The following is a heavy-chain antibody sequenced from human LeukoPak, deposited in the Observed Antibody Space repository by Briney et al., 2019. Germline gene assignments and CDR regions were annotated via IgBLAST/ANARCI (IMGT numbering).Heavy chain of an antibody. V-gene: IGHV3-7*01. J-gene: IGHJ4*02. CDR3: ARETQDYYGSGSYFGGFDY. D-gene: IGHD3-10*01. CDR2: IRQDESEK. CDR1: GFTFSSYW. Sequence: QPGGSLRLSCTVSGFTFSSYWMTWVRQAPGKGLEWVANIRQDESEKYYVDSVKGRFTISRDNAKNSLYLQMNSLRAEDTAVYYCARETQDYYGSGSYFGGFDYWGQGTLVTVSS.